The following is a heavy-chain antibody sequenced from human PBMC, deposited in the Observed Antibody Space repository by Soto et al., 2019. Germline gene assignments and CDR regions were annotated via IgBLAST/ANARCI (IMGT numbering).Heavy chain of an antibody. CDR3: ARLGGYYQALDT. J-gene: IGHJ5*02. D-gene: IGHD3-22*01. V-gene: IGHV4-59*08. CDR2: IYFAGTT. Sequence: CILQTPGKGLEWIGYIYFAGTTTYNPSLKSRVTMSVDTSENQFSLKLTSVTAADTAVYYCARLGGYYQALDTWGQGTLVTVSS.